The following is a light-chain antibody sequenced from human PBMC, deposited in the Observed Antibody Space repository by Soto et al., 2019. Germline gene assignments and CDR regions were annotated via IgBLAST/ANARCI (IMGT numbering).Light chain of an antibody. CDR2: KAS. CDR1: QSISSW. J-gene: IGKJ1*01. Sequence: DIQMTQSPSTLSASVGDRVTITCRASQSISSWLTWYQQKAGQAPKLLIYKASIVESGVPSRFSGSGSGTEFTLTINSRQPDDSATYYCQQYSYFATFGQGTRAEVK. V-gene: IGKV1-5*03. CDR3: QQYSYFAT.